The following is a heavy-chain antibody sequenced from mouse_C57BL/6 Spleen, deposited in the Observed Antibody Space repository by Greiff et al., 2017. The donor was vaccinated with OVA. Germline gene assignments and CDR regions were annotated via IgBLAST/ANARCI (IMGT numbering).Heavy chain of an antibody. CDR3: EEHEAGWAGGYCDV. J-gene: IGHJ1*03. Sequence: VQLQESGAELVKPGASVKLSCKASGYTFTEYTIHWVKQRSGQGLEWIGWFYPGSGSIKYNEKFKDKATLTADKSSSTAYLELSSLTSEDSAVYVCEEHEAGWAGGYCDVWGTGTTVTVSS. CDR1: GYTFTEYT. D-gene: IGHD3-3*01. CDR2: FYPGSGSI. V-gene: IGHV1-62-2*01.